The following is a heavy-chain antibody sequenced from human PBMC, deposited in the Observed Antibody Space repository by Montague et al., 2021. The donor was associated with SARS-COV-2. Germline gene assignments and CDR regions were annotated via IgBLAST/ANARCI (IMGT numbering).Heavy chain of an antibody. J-gene: IGHJ6*02. D-gene: IGHD5-12*01. CDR2: IRGSGSNT. V-gene: IGHV3-23*01. CDR3: SKDRSQWLRTNGMDV. CDR1: GFTFSSYA. Sequence: SLRLSCAASGFTFSSYAMSWVRQAPGKGPEWVSGIRGSGSNTYYADAVRGRFTISRDNSKNTLDLQMNSLSAEDTGLYYCSKDRSQWLRTNGMDVWGQGTTVTVSS.